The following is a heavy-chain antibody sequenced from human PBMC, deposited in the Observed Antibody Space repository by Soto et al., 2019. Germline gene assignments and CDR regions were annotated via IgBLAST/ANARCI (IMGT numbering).Heavy chain of an antibody. J-gene: IGHJ5*02. Sequence: PSETLSLTCTVSGGSISSSSYYWGWIRQPPGKGLEWIGSIYYSGSTYYNPSLKSRVTISVDTSKNQFSLKLSSVTAADTAVYYCARQYPDYDILTGSQIADWFDPWGQGTLVTVSS. D-gene: IGHD3-9*01. V-gene: IGHV4-39*01. CDR1: GGSISSSSYY. CDR2: IYYSGST. CDR3: ARQYPDYDILTGSQIADWFDP.